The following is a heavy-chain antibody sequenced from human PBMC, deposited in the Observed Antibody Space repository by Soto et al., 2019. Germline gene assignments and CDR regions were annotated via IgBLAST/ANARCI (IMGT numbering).Heavy chain of an antibody. CDR2: IYSGGST. Sequence: SCKASGYTFTGYAMHWVRQAPGKGLEWVSVIYSGGSTYYADSVKGRFTISRDNSKNTLYLQMNSLRAEDTAVYYCAKCDRVIAAAGIDYWGQGTLVTVSS. D-gene: IGHD6-13*01. V-gene: IGHV3-23*03. CDR1: GYTFTGYA. J-gene: IGHJ4*02. CDR3: AKCDRVIAAAGIDY.